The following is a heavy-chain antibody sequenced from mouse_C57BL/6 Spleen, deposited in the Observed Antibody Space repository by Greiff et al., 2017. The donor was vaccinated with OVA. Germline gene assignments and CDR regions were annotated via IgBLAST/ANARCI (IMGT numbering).Heavy chain of an antibody. D-gene: IGHD2-5*01. V-gene: IGHV5-4*01. Sequence: EVQLVESGGGLVKPGGSLKLSCAASGFTFSSYAMSWVRQTPEKRLEWVATISDGGSYTYYPANVKGRFTISRDNAKNNLYLQMNHLKSENTAMYYGARDNCSNYAGFAYWGQGTLVTVSA. CDR1: GFTFSSYA. J-gene: IGHJ3*01. CDR2: ISDGGSYT. CDR3: ARDNCSNYAGFAY.